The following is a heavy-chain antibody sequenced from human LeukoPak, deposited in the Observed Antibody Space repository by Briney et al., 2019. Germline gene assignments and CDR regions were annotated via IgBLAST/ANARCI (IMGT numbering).Heavy chain of an antibody. V-gene: IGHV4-59*12. Sequence: SETLSLTCTVSGGSISSYYWSWIRQPPGKGLEWIGYIYYSGSTNYNPSLKSRVTISVDTSKNQFSLKLNSVTAADTAVYYCARGGGSYSQAFGIWGQGTMVTVSS. CDR3: ARGGGSYSQAFGI. CDR1: GGSISSYY. CDR2: IYYSGST. D-gene: IGHD1-26*01. J-gene: IGHJ3*02.